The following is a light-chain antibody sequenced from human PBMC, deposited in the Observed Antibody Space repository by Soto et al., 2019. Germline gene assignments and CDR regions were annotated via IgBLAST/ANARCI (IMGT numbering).Light chain of an antibody. J-gene: IGKJ2*02. Sequence: EIVLTQSPGTLSLSPGERATLSCRASQSVSSSYLAWYQQKPGQAPRLLIYGASSTATGIPDRFSGSGSGKDFTLTISRLEPEDCAVYYGQQYGSSPPCTFGQGTKLEIK. CDR2: GAS. CDR3: QQYGSSPPCT. V-gene: IGKV3-20*01. CDR1: QSVSSSY.